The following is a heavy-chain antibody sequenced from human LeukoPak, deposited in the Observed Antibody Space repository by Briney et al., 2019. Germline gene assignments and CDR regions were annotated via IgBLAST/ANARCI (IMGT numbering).Heavy chain of an antibody. CDR1: SYY. V-gene: IGHV4-39*01. CDR3: ARLRYNWILPGPDAFDI. Sequence: SYYWGWIRPPPGKGLEWIGGIYYSGSTYYNPSLKSRVTISVDTSKNQFSLKLTSVTAADTAVYYCARLRYNWILPGPDAFDIWGQGTKVTVSS. CDR2: IYYSGST. J-gene: IGHJ3*02. D-gene: IGHD1-1*01.